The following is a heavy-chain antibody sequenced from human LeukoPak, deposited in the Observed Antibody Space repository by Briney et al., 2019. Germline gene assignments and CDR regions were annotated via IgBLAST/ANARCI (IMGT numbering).Heavy chain of an antibody. Sequence: GGSLRLSCVASGFTFSTYGMAGVRQPPRKGLGWSSAITVNCDDTYYPDSVKGRFTISRENSKKTLYLKMTSMGAEDTAVYYCAKGFDNWGQGTLVTVSS. CDR1: GFTFSTYG. J-gene: IGHJ4*02. V-gene: IGHV3-23*01. CDR3: AKGFDN. CDR2: ITVNCDDT.